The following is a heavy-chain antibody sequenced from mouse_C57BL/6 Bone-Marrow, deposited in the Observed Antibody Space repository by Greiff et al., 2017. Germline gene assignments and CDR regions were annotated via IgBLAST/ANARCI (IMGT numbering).Heavy chain of an antibody. Sequence: QVQLQPSGAELVRPGTSVKMSCKASGYTFTNYWIGWAKQRPGHGLEWIGDIYPGGGYTNSNEKFKGKATLTADKSSSTAYMQFSSLTSEDSAIYYCAREEGPWYFDVWGTGTTVTVSS. V-gene: IGHV1-63*01. J-gene: IGHJ1*03. CDR2: IYPGGGYT. CDR3: AREEGPWYFDV. CDR1: GYTFTNYW.